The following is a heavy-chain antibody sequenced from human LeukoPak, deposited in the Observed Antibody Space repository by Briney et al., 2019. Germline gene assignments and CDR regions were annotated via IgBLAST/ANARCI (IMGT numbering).Heavy chain of an antibody. CDR2: IRSNAYGGTT. CDR3: TRGIQLWYSDY. Sequence: GGSLRLSCTASGFTFGDYAMSWVRQAPGKGLEWVGFIRSNAYGGTTEYAASVKGRFTISRDDSKSIAYLQMNSLKTEDTAVYYCTRGIQLWYSDYWGQGTLVTVSS. D-gene: IGHD5-18*01. V-gene: IGHV3-49*04. CDR1: GFTFGDYA. J-gene: IGHJ4*02.